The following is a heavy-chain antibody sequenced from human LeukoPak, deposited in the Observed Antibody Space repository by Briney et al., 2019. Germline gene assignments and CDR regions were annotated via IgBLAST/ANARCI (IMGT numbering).Heavy chain of an antibody. CDR1: GFTFSSYW. Sequence: GGSLRLSCAASGFTFSSYWMSWVRQAPGKGLEWVANIKQDGSEKYYVDSVKGRFTISRDNAKNSLYLQMNSLRAEDTAVYYCARGGYSGKPGPIDYWGQGTLVTVSS. CDR3: ARGGYSGKPGPIDY. D-gene: IGHD5-12*01. J-gene: IGHJ4*02. CDR2: IKQDGSEK. V-gene: IGHV3-7*01.